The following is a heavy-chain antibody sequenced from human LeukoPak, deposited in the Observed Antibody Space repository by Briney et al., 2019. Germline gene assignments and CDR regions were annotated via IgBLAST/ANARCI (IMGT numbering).Heavy chain of an antibody. CDR2: MHTSGST. CDR3: TRDNPGMTSTDT. V-gene: IGHV4-61*02. J-gene: IGHJ4*02. D-gene: IGHD1-1*01. CDR1: GGSISTGSYY. Sequence: SQTQTLTCTVSGGSISTGSYYWSWIRQPAGKGLGWIGRMHTSGSTNYNPSLKSRVTISVATSENQFSLKPSSVTAADTAVYYCTRDNPGMTSTDTWGQGTLVTVSS.